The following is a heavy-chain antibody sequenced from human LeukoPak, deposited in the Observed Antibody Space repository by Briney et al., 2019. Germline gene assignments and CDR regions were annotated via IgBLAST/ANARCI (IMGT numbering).Heavy chain of an antibody. V-gene: IGHV3-7*03. D-gene: IGHD6-19*01. J-gene: IGHJ4*02. Sequence: GGSLRLSCAASGFTFSSYWMNWVRQAPGKGLEWVATIKQDGRDKHYVDSVKGRFTISRDDAKNSLYLQMNSLRVEDTAVYHCVRYFTAVAPTLRLDYWGQGTLVTVSS. CDR1: GFTFSSYW. CDR3: VRYFTAVAPTLRLDY. CDR2: IKQDGRDK.